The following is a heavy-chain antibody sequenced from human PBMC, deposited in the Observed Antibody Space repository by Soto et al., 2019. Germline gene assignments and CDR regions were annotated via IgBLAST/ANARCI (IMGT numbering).Heavy chain of an antibody. D-gene: IGHD3-9*01. J-gene: IGHJ5*02. CDR2: IWYDGSNK. V-gene: IGHV3-33*01. CDR3: ARDAGYFDWLFDKGKVNWFDP. Sequence: GGSLRLSCAASGFTFSSYGMHWVRQAPGKGLEWVAVIWYDGSNKYYADSVKGRFTISRDNSKNTLYLQMNSLRAEDTAVYYCARDAGYFDWLFDKGKVNWFDPWGQGTLVTVSS. CDR1: GFTFSSYG.